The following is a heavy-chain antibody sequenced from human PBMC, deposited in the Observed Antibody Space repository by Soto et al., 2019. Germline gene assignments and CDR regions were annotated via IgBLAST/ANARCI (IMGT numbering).Heavy chain of an antibody. V-gene: IGHV3-23*01. CDR3: AKRANPGYSSSWLPALADYYYYGMDV. D-gene: IGHD6-13*01. CDR1: GFTFSSYA. Sequence: EVQLLESGGGLVQPGGSLRLSCAASGFTFSSYAMSWVRQAPGKGLEWVSAISGSGGSTYYEDSVKGRFTISRDNSKNTLYLQMNSLRAEDTAVYDCAKRANPGYSSSWLPALADYYYYGMDVWGQGTTVTVSS. J-gene: IGHJ6*02. CDR2: ISGSGGST.